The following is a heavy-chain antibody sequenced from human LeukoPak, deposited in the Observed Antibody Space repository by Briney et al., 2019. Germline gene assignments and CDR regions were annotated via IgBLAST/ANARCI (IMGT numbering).Heavy chain of an antibody. CDR2: IYYSGST. D-gene: IGHD4-17*01. J-gene: IGHJ6*04. CDR3: ARGDGDYHNGMDV. CDR1: GGSISSGDYY. V-gene: IGHV4-30-4*01. Sequence: PSETLSLTCTVSGGSISSGDYYWSWIRQPPGKGLEWIGYIYYSGSTYYNPSLKSRVTISVDTSKNQFSLKPSSVTAADTAVYYCARGDGDYHNGMDVWGKGTTVTVSS.